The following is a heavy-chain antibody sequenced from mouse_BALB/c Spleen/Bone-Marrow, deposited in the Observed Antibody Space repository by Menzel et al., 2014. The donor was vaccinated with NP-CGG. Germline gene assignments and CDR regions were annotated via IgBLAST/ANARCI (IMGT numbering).Heavy chain of an antibody. V-gene: IGHV14-3*02. J-gene: IGHJ4*01. CDR2: IDPANGNT. CDR3: ARYNELYGMDY. Sequence: VQLQQSGAELVKPGASVKLSCTASGFNIKDTYMHWVKQRPEQGLEWIGRIDPANGNTKYDPKFQGKATITADTSSNTAYMQRSSLTSEDTAVYYCARYNELYGMDYWSQGTSVTVSS. CDR1: GFNIKDTY.